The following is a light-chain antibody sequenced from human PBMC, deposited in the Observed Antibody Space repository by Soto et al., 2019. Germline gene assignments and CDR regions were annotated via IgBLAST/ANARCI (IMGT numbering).Light chain of an antibody. J-gene: IGKJ4*01. Sequence: EIVLTQSPATLSVSPGDRATLSCRASQSVSSDLAWLQQKPGQAPRLLIYDASTRATGIPARFSGSGSGTEFTLTISSLQSEDLAIYYCQQYNNWPLTFGGGTKVEIK. CDR1: QSVSSD. CDR3: QQYNNWPLT. V-gene: IGKV3-15*01. CDR2: DAS.